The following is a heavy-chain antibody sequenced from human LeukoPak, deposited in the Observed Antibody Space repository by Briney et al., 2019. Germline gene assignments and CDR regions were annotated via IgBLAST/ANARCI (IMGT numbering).Heavy chain of an antibody. D-gene: IGHD2-2*01. CDR3: ARDRGYCGSTTCPSYFTY. Sequence: PGGSLRLSCAVSGFTFSSYEMNWVRQAPGKGLEWLSYITSSGSTIYYADSVKGRFTISRDNAKNSLYLQMNSLRAEDTAIYYCARDRGYCGSTTCPSYFTYWGREPLVTVSS. CDR1: GFTFSSYE. CDR2: ITSSGSTI. V-gene: IGHV3-48*03. J-gene: IGHJ4*02.